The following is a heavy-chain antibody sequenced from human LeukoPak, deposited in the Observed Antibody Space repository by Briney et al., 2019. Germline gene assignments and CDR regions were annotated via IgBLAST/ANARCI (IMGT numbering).Heavy chain of an antibody. D-gene: IGHD2-21*02. J-gene: IGHJ4*02. Sequence: GESLRLSCAASGFTFSNYGMSWVRQAPGQGLEWVSIVSGSGSNTFYAASMKGRFTVSRDNSKNMVYLQMNSLRAEDTAVYYCAKAGGHIVVVTAIIFDYWGQGTLVTVSS. CDR3: AKAGGHIVVVTAIIFDY. CDR2: VSGSGSNT. V-gene: IGHV3-23*01. CDR1: GFTFSNYG.